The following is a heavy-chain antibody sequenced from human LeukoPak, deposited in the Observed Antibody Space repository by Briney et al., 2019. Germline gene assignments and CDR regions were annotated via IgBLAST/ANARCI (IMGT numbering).Heavy chain of an antibody. CDR3: ARGETYSSGWLYFDY. CDR1: GGSISTYF. Sequence: SETLSLTCTVSGGSISTYFWSWIRQPPGKGLEWIGYIYHDGSTNYNPSLNRRVAISVDTSQNEFSLKLTSVTAADTAVYYCARGETYSSGWLYFDYWGQGTLVTVSS. CDR2: IYHDGST. J-gene: IGHJ4*02. V-gene: IGHV4-59*12. D-gene: IGHD6-19*01.